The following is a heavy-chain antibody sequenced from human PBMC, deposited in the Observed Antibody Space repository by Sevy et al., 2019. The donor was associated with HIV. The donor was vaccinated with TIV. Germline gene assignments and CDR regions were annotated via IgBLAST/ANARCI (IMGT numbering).Heavy chain of an antibody. D-gene: IGHD3-22*01. J-gene: IGHJ3*02. Sequence: SETLSLTCAVSGYSISSGYYWGWIRQPPGKGLEWIGSIYHSGSTYYNPSLKSRVTISVDTSKNQFSLKLSSVTAADTAVYYCARSLPVMLVVVPYAFDIWGQGTMVTVSS. CDR2: IYHSGST. CDR3: ARSLPVMLVVVPYAFDI. CDR1: GYSISSGYY. V-gene: IGHV4-38-2*01.